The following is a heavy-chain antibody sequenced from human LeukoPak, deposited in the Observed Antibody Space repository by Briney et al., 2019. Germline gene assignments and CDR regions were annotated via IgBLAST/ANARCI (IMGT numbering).Heavy chain of an antibody. J-gene: IGHJ4*02. D-gene: IGHD5-12*01. CDR3: VKLRGATINAWYFDY. CDR1: GFTFSTYA. CDR2: ISGSGGSA. V-gene: IGHV3-23*01. Sequence: GGSLRLSCAASGFTFSTYAMSWVRQAPGKGLEWVSTISGSGGSAYYADSVKGRFTISRDNSKNMLYLQMNSLRAEDTAVYYCVKLRGATINAWYFDYWGQGTLVTVSS.